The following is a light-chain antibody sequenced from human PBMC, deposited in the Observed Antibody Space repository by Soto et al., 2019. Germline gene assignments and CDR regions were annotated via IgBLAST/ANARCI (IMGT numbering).Light chain of an antibody. Sequence: EIVLTQSPATLSLSPGERATLSCRASQSVSSYLAWYQQKPGQAPRLLIYDASNRATGIPARFSGSGSGTDFTLTIRSLEPEDFAVYYCQQRSHWPRTFGQGTKVEIK. CDR1: QSVSSY. V-gene: IGKV3-11*01. CDR3: QQRSHWPRT. J-gene: IGKJ1*01. CDR2: DAS.